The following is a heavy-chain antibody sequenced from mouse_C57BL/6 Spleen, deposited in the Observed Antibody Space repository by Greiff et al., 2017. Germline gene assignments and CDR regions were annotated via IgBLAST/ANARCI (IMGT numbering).Heavy chain of an antibody. D-gene: IGHD1-1*01. CDR1: GYAFSSSW. J-gene: IGHJ1*03. Sequence: VQLQQSGAELVKPGASVKISCKASGYAFSSSWMNWVKQRPGKGLEWIGRIYPGDGDTNYNGKFKGKATLTADKSSSTAYMQLSSLTSEDSAVYFCARGGYGSSWYFDVWGTGTTVTVSS. CDR3: ARGGYGSSWYFDV. CDR2: IYPGDGDT. V-gene: IGHV1-82*01.